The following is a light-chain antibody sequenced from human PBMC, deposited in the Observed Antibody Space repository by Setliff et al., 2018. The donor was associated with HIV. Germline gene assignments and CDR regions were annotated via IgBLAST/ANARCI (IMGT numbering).Light chain of an antibody. J-gene: IGLJ1*01. CDR3: AAWDDSLSGYV. V-gene: IGLV1-47*01. CDR1: SSNIGSNT. CDR2: RNN. Sequence: QSALAQPPSASGTPGQRVTISCSGSSSNIGSNTVNWYQQLPGTAPKLLIYRNNQRPSGVPDRFSGSKSGTSASLAIGGLRSEDEADYYCAAWDDSLSGYVFGPGTKVTVL.